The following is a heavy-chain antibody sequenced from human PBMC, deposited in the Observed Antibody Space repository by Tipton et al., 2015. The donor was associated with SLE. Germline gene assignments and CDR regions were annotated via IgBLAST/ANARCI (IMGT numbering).Heavy chain of an antibody. J-gene: IGHJ3*02. CDR1: GGSFSGYY. Sequence: LSLTCAVYGGSFSGYYWSWIRQPPGKGLEWIGYIYYSGSTNYNPSLKSRVTISVDTSKNQFSLKLSSVTAADTAVYYCARGPWSGTSTAFDIWGQGTMVTVSS. CDR2: IYYSGST. CDR3: ARGPWSGTSTAFDI. D-gene: IGHD1-26*01. V-gene: IGHV4-59*12.